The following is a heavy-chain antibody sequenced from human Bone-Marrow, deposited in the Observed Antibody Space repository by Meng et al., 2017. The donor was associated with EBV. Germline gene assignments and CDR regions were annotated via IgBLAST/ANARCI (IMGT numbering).Heavy chain of an antibody. J-gene: IGHJ4*02. D-gene: IGHD3-10*01. CDR1: GGTFSSDA. Sequence: QVQLVQSGAEVKKPGSSVKVSCKTSGGTFSSDASSWVRQAPGQGLEWMGGLIPMLGAPNYAQKFQDRVTIIADKSTSIHYMELSSLRSDDTAVYYCASESGRGYTPDYWGRGALVTVSS. CDR2: LIPMLGAP. CDR3: ASESGRGYTPDY. V-gene: IGHV1-69*06.